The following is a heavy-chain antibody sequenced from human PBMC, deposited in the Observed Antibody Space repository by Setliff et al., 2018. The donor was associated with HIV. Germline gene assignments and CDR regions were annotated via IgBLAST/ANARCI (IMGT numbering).Heavy chain of an antibody. CDR3: ARDGYCRTTSCHIDY. J-gene: IGHJ4*02. CDR2: INPNSGDT. D-gene: IGHD2-2*02. Sequence: ASVKVSCKASGGTFSSYAISWVRQAPGQGLEWMGWINPNSGDTNYAQKFQGRVTMTRDTSITTVYMELRTLTSDDTAVFYCARDGYCRTTSCHIDYWGQGTLVTVSS. CDR1: GGTFSSYA. V-gene: IGHV1-2*02.